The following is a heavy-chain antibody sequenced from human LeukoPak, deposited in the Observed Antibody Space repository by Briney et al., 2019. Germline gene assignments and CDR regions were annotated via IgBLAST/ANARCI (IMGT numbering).Heavy chain of an antibody. Sequence: RGSLRLSCAASGFTFSSYSMNWVRQAPGEGLEWVSSISSSSSYIYYADSVKGRFTISRDNAKNSLYLQMNSLRAEDTAVYYCAKGTPTIDYFDYWGQGNLVTDSS. CDR1: GFTFSSYS. J-gene: IGHJ4*02. CDR3: AKGTPTIDYFDY. D-gene: IGHD5-24*01. CDR2: ISSSSSYI. V-gene: IGHV3-21*01.